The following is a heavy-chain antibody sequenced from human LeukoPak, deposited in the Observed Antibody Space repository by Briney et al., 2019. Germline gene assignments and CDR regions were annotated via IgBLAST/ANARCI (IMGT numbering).Heavy chain of an antibody. CDR3: ARQQYASGNSYYLDY. J-gene: IGHJ4*02. CDR2: IYYSGST. Sequence: PSETLSLTRSVSGGSISSYYWSWIRQPPGKGLQWIGYIYYSGSTNYNPSPKSRVTISVDTSKNQFSLKLSSVTAADTAVYYCARQQYASGNSYYLDYWGQGTRVTVSS. CDR1: GGSISSYY. D-gene: IGHD2-2*01. V-gene: IGHV4-59*08.